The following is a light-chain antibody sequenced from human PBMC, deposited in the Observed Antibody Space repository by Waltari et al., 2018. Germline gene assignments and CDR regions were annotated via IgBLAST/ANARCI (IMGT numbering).Light chain of an antibody. Sequence: QSALTQPASVSGSPGQSITISCTGTSSDVGGYKVVSWYQQHPGKAPKLRIYEGNKRPSGVSHRFSGSKSGNTASLTISGLQAEDEADYYCCSFAGSSSWVFGGGTKLTVL. J-gene: IGLJ3*02. CDR3: CSFAGSSSWV. CDR1: SSDVGGYKV. V-gene: IGLV2-23*01. CDR2: EGN.